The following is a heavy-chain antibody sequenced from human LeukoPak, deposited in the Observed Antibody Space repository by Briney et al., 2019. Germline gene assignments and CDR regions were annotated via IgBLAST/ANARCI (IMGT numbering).Heavy chain of an antibody. CDR3: ARGRGATPLYYFDY. J-gene: IGHJ4*02. D-gene: IGHD1-26*01. CDR1: GGSFSGYY. Sequence: SETLSLTCAVYGGSFSGYYWSWIRQPPGKGLEWIGEINHSGSTNYNPSLKSRVTISVDTSKNQFSLKLSSVTAADTAVYYCARGRGATPLYYFDYWGQGTLVTVPS. V-gene: IGHV4-34*01. CDR2: INHSGST.